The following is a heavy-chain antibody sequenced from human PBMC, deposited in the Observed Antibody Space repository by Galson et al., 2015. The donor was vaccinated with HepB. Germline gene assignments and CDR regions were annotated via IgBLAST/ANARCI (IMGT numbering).Heavy chain of an antibody. CDR2: ISADGTKR. CDR1: TLILWKYA. D-gene: IGHD4-17*01. CDR3: AKNYGDYIYDPLDL. V-gene: IGHV3-23*01. Sequence: SLRLSCAASTLILWKYAMTWVRQAPGKGLEWVSVISADGTKRHYADSARGRFTLSRDNSKNTLYLQMDDLRLEDTAIYFCAKNYGDYIYDPLDLWGRGTLVTVSS. J-gene: IGHJ5*02.